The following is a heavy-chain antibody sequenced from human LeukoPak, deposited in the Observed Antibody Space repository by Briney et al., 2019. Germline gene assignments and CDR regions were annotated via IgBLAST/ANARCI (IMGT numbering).Heavy chain of an antibody. CDR2: IYPGDSYT. J-gene: IGHJ5*02. CDR3: ARLVTLVAAWFDP. V-gene: IGHV5-51*01. Sequence: GESLKISCKGSGYSFTDYWIGWVRKMPGKGLDWMGIIYPGDSYTNYSPSFQGHVTISADKSINTAYLQWSSLKASDTAMYYCARLVTLVAAWFDPWGQGTLVTVSS. CDR1: GYSFTDYW. D-gene: IGHD4-11*01.